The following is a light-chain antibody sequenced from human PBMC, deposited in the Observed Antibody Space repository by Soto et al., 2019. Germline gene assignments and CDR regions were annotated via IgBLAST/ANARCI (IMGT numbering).Light chain of an antibody. CDR2: TAS. CDR1: QDMRSW. J-gene: IGKJ1*01. CDR3: QQANSFPPAT. V-gene: IGKV1-12*01. Sequence: DIQLIQSPSSVSASVGDRVTITCRASQDMRSWLAWYQQKPGKAPKLLVSTASNLENGVPSRFNGSGSGTDFTLTISSLQPEDFATYYCQQANSFPPATFGQGTRVEI.